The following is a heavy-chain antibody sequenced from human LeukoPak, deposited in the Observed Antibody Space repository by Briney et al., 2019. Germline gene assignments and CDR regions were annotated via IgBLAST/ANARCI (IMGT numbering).Heavy chain of an antibody. Sequence: TGGSLRLSCTASGFTFSSTGMHWVRQAPGKGLDWVASISYDGSSKKYVDSVKGRFTISRDNSKRTLYLQMNSLRSEDTAVYYCAKEGLRSFDFWGQGTLVTVSS. CDR3: AKEGLRSFDF. D-gene: IGHD5-12*01. CDR2: ISYDGSSK. V-gene: IGHV3-30*18. J-gene: IGHJ4*02. CDR1: GFTFSSTG.